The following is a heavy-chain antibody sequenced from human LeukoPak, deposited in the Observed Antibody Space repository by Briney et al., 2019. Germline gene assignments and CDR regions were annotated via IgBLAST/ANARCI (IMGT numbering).Heavy chain of an antibody. CDR1: GFTFGDNA. D-gene: IGHD6-13*01. CDR2: ISGSGGST. J-gene: IGHJ3*02. Sequence: AGGSLRLSCTASGFTFGDNAMSWVRQAPGKGLEWVSAISGSGGSTYYADSVKGRFTISRDNSKNTLYLQMNSLRAEDTAVYYCAKGIAAAGRDAFDIWGQGTMVTVSS. CDR3: AKGIAAAGRDAFDI. V-gene: IGHV3-23*01.